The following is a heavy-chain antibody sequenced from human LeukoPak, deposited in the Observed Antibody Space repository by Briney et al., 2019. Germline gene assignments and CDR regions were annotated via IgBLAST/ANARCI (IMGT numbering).Heavy chain of an antibody. CDR3: AVPDYGDYAFDL. CDR1: GFTFSSYW. CDR2: IKQDGSEK. V-gene: IGHV3-7*03. D-gene: IGHD4-17*01. J-gene: IGHJ4*02. Sequence: GGSLRLSCAASGFTFSSYWRSWVRQAPGKGLEWVANIKQDGSEKYYVDSVKGRFTIARDNAKNSLYLQMNRLRAEDTAVYYCAVPDYGDYAFDLWGQGTRVTVSS.